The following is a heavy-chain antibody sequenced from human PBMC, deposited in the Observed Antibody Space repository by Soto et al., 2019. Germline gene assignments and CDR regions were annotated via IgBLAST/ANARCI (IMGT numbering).Heavy chain of an antibody. CDR3: ARDSEGADGYNH. CDR2: IIPIFGTA. J-gene: IGHJ1*01. V-gene: IGHV1-69*01. Sequence: QVQLVQSGAEVKKTGSSVKVSCTASGGTFSSYAISWVRQAPGQGLEWMGGIIPIFGTANYAQKFQGRVTITADETTSTAYMELSSLRSEDTAVYYGARDSEGADGYNHWGQGTLVTVSS. D-gene: IGHD5-12*01. CDR1: GGTFSSYA.